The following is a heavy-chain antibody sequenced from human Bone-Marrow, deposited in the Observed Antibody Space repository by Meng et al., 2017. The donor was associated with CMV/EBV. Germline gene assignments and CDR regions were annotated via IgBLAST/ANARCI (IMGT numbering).Heavy chain of an antibody. CDR2: IDTGGST. CDR1: GFSVGGVY. CDR3: AADFSGSDAFDY. V-gene: IGHV3-53*01. J-gene: IGHJ4*02. D-gene: IGHD3-10*01. Sequence: LSCAFSGFSVGGVYMNGVRQAPGKGLEWVSLIDTGGSTYYAVSVKGRFTFSRANSGNTLYVQMNSLRVEDTAVYFCAADFSGSDAFDYWGRGTLVTVSS.